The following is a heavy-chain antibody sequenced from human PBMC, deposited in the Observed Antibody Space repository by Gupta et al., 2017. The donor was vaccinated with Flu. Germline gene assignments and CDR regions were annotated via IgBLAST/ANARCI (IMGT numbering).Heavy chain of an antibody. CDR2: ISGSGDTT. D-gene: IGHD6-19*01. Sequence: GFTLTIYAINWVRQAPGKGLQWVSGISGSGDTTYYADSVKGRFTISRDNSKNTLYLQMNSLRAEDSAIDYCAKVLSRSISGWYGPGGSWVQGPLVTVYS. J-gene: IGHJ5*02. CDR1: GFTLTIYA. CDR3: AKVLSRSISGWYGPGGS. V-gene: IGHV3-23*01.